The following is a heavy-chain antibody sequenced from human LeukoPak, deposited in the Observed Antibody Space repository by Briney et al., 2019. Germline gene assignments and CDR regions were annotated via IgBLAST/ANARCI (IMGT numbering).Heavy chain of an antibody. Sequence: GGSLRLSCAASGFTFSSYAMSWVRQAPGKGLEWVSAISGSGGSTYYADSVKGRFTISRDNSKNTLYLQMNSLRAEDTAVYYCAKAGSYSSGWYYFDYWGQGTLVTASS. D-gene: IGHD6-19*01. CDR2: ISGSGGST. V-gene: IGHV3-23*01. CDR1: GFTFSSYA. CDR3: AKAGSYSSGWYYFDY. J-gene: IGHJ4*02.